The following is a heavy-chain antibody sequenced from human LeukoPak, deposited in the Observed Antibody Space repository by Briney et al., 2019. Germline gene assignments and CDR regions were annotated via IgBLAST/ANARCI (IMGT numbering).Heavy chain of an antibody. CDR1: GFTFSSYW. J-gene: IGHJ4*02. V-gene: IGHV3-7*01. CDR3: ARGGGYSSGWYDY. D-gene: IGHD6-19*01. Sequence: QPGGSLRLSCAASGFTFSSYWMSWVRQAPGKGLEWVANIKQDGSEKYYVDSVKGRFTISRDNAKNSLYLQMNSLRAEDTAVYYCARGGGYSSGWYDYWGQGTLVTVSS. CDR2: IKQDGSEK.